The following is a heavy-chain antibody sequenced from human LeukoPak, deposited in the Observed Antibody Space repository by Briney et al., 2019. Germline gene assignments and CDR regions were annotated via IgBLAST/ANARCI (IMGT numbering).Heavy chain of an antibody. D-gene: IGHD6-19*01. CDR1: GFTFSSYA. Sequence: GGSLRLSCAASGFTFSSYAMHWVRQAPGKGLEYVSAISSNGGSTYYANSVKGRFTISRDNSKNTLYLQMGSLRAEDMAVYYCARDRANFYSSGWYGTDAFDIWGQGTMVTVSS. CDR3: ARDRANFYSSGWYGTDAFDI. CDR2: ISSNGGST. J-gene: IGHJ3*02. V-gene: IGHV3-64*01.